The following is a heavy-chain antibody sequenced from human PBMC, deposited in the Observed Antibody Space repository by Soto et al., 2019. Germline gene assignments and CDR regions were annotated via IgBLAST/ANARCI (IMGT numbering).Heavy chain of an antibody. D-gene: IGHD5-12*01. CDR2: IYWNDDK. J-gene: IGHJ4*02. Sequence: ESGPTLVNPTQTLTLTCTFSGFSRSTSGVGVGWIRQPPGKALELLALIYWNDDKRYSPSLKSRLTITKDTCKNRAVLTVTGMEPVETANYYRAHSPEEMATILDFGGQGTLVTVSS. V-gene: IGHV2-5*01. CDR1: GFSRSTSGVG. CDR3: AHSPEEMATILDF.